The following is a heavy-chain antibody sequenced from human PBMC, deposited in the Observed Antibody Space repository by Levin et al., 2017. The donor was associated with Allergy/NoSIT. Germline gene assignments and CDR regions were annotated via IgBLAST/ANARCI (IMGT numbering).Heavy chain of an antibody. CDR2: IGSGSSTI. CDR3: ARDRDYDVSTAYLWGGVRHYYYYGMDV. D-gene: IGHD3-9*01. Sequence: GGSLRLSCAASGFNFSIYSMNWVRQAPGKGLEWVSYIGSGSSTIYYADSVKGRFTVSRDNAKNSLYLQMNSLRVEDTAIYYCARDRDYDVSTAYLWGGVRHYYYYGMDVWGQGTTVTVSS. V-gene: IGHV3-48*04. J-gene: IGHJ6*02. CDR1: GFNFSIYS.